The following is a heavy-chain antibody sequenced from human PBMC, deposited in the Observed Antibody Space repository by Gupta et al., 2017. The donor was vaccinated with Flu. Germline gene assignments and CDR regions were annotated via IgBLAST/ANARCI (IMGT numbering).Heavy chain of an antibody. D-gene: IGHD3-16*01. CDR3: AKDMRVRLRGFDS. CDR2: ISWNSGSI. Sequence: RQAPGKGLEWVSGISWNSGSIGYADSAKGRFTISRDNAKNSLYLQMNRLRTEDTALYYCAKDMRVRLRGFDSWGQGTMVTVSS. J-gene: IGHJ3*02. V-gene: IGHV3-9*01.